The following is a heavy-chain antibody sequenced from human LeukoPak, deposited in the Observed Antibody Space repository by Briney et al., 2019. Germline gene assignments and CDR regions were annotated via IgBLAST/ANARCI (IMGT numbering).Heavy chain of an antibody. V-gene: IGHV3-30-3*01. CDR2: ISYDGSNK. Sequence: PGGSLRLSCAASGFTFSSYAMHWVRQAPGKGLEWVAVISYDGSNKYYADSVKGRFTISRDNSKNTLYLQMNSLRAEDTAVYYCARGIGACSGGSCYNYGMDVWGQGTTVTVSS. CDR1: GFTFSSYA. D-gene: IGHD2-15*01. J-gene: IGHJ6*02. CDR3: ARGIGACSGGSCYNYGMDV.